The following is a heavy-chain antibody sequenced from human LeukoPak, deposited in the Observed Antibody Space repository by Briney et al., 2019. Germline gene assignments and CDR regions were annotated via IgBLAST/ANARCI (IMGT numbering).Heavy chain of an antibody. CDR1: GFTFSSYG. CDR2: IRYDGSNK. CDR3: AVGRTYYYYYMDV. Sequence: PGGSLRLSCAASGFTFSSYGMHWVRQAPGKGLEWVAFIRYDGSNKYYADSVRGRFTISRGNSKNTLYLQMNSLRAEDTAVYYCAVGRTYYYYYMDVWGKGTTVTVSS. V-gene: IGHV3-30*02. J-gene: IGHJ6*03.